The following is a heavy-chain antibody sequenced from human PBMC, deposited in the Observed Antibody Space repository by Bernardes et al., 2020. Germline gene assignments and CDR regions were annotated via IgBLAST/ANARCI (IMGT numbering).Heavy chain of an antibody. Sequence: GGSLRLLCAASGFTFNNAWMSWVRKAPGKGLEWVGRIKSNTDGGTTEYASPVKGRFPISRDDSKKTMYLQMNSLKTEDTAVYYCVTGRVVAASSFTNPIKSGNWFDPWGPGTLVTVSS. D-gene: IGHD2-15*01. V-gene: IGHV3-15*01. CDR3: VTGRVVAASSFTNPIKSGNWFDP. CDR1: GFTFNNAW. CDR2: IKSNTDGGTT. J-gene: IGHJ5*02.